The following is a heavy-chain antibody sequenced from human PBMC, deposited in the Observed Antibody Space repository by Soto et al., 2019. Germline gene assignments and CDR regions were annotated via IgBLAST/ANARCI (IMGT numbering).Heavy chain of an antibody. Sequence: GGSLRLSCAASGFTFNNYAMAWVRQAPGKGLEWVSTIHATDGSTWSSAPVKGRFTISRDNSKNTLYLQMKRLSAADKGGYYCANLREQPERPHRFDYWGQGTLVTVSS. CDR3: ANLREQPERPHRFDY. CDR1: GFTFNNYA. D-gene: IGHD1-1*01. V-gene: IGHV3-23*01. J-gene: IGHJ4*02. CDR2: IHATDGST.